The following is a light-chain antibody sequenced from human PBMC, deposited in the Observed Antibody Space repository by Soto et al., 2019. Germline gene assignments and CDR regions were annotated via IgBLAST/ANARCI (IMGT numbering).Light chain of an antibody. CDR3: QQYNNWPLT. CDR2: GAS. V-gene: IGKV3-15*01. Sequence: EVLMTQSPATLSVSRGDRATLSCRASQSVSSNLAWHQQKPGQAPRLLIYGASTRATGISARFSGSGSGTEFTLTISSLQSEDFAVYSCQQYNNWPLTFGGGTKVDIK. J-gene: IGKJ4*01. CDR1: QSVSSN.